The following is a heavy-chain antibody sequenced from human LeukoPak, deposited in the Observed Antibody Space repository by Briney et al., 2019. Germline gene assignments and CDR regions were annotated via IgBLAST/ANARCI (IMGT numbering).Heavy chain of an antibody. Sequence: SVKVSCKASGGTFSSYAISWVRQAPGQGLEWMGGIIPIFGTANYAQKFQGRVTITTDESTSTAYMELSSLRSEDTAVYYCARDQCHLYYYDSSGCEALGYWGQGTLVTVSS. J-gene: IGHJ4*02. D-gene: IGHD3-22*01. CDR2: IIPIFGTA. CDR3: ARDQCHLYYYDSSGCEALGY. CDR1: GGTFSSYA. V-gene: IGHV1-69*05.